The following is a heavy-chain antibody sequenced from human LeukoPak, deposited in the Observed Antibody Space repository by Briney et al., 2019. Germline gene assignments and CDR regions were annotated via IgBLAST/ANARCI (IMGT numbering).Heavy chain of an antibody. J-gene: IGHJ6*04. CDR3: ARDAGMNYGMDV. V-gene: IGHV3-11*06. D-gene: IGHD1-1*01. CDR1: GFTFSDYY. Sequence: GGSLRLSCAASGFTFSDYYMSWIRQAPGKGLEWVSYISSSSYTNYADSVKGRFTISRDNAKNSLYLQMNSLRAEDTAVYYCARDAGMNYGMDVWSKGTTVTVSS. CDR2: ISSSSYT.